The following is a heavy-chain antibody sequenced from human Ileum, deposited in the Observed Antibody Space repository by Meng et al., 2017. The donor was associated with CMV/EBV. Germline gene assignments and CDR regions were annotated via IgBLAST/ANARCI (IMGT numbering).Heavy chain of an antibody. V-gene: IGHV1-69*05. Sequence: SAKVSCKASVGSFSNFAITWVRQAPGQGLELRGGIITVFGTTNHAQTFQGRGTITTDESTGTAYMDLSSLTSEDTAVYYCARTHCGGDCYSYYFDFWGQGTLVTVSS. CDR1: VGSFSNFA. D-gene: IGHD2-21*01. CDR3: ARTHCGGDCYSYYFDF. CDR2: IITVFGTT. J-gene: IGHJ4*02.